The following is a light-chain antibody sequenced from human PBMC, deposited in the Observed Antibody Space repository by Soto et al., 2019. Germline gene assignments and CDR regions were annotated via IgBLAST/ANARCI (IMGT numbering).Light chain of an antibody. Sequence: PGERATLSCRASQSVSSYLAWYQQKPGQAPRLLIYDASNRATGIPARFSGSGSGTDFTLTISSLEPEDFALYYCQQRHNSWTFGQGTKVDIK. CDR1: QSVSSY. CDR2: DAS. CDR3: QQRHNSWT. V-gene: IGKV3-11*01. J-gene: IGKJ1*01.